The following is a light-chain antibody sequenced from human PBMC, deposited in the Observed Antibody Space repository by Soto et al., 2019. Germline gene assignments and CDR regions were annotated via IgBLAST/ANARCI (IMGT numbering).Light chain of an antibody. CDR1: QSVSSIY. V-gene: IGKV3-20*01. CDR2: GAS. J-gene: IGKJ4*01. Sequence: EIVLTQSPGTLSLSPGERATLSCRASQSVSSIYLAWYQQKPVQAPRLLIYGASSRATGIPDRFSGSGSGTDFTLTIIRLEPEDFAVYYCQQYGSSPLTFGGGTKVDIK. CDR3: QQYGSSPLT.